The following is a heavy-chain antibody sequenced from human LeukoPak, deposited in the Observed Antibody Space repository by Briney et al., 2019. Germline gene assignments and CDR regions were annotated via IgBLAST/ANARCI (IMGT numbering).Heavy chain of an antibody. J-gene: IGHJ4*02. CDR3: TRARIRDGYTKKGLYYFDY. CDR2: IRSKCYGETT. Sequence: NPGGPLRLSCTASGFPFGDYAMSWVRQAPGKGLEGVGFIRSKCYGETTEYAASVKGRFTISRDDSKSIAYLQMNSLNTEDTAVYYCTRARIRDGYTKKGLYYFDYWGQGTLLTVSS. CDR1: GFPFGDYA. D-gene: IGHD5-24*01. V-gene: IGHV3-49*04.